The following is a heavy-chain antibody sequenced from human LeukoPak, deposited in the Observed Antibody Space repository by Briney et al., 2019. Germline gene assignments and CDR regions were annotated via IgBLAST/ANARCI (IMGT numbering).Heavy chain of an antibody. V-gene: IGHV3-66*01. CDR3: ARYCGGDCYSVSGFDY. CDR2: IYSGGST. D-gene: IGHD2-21*02. J-gene: IGHJ4*02. Sequence: PGGSLRLSCAVSGFTVSSNYMSWVRQAPGKGLEWVSAIYSGGSTYYADSVKGRFTISRDNSKNTLYLQMNSLRAEDTAVYYCARYCGGDCYSVSGFDYWGQGTLVTVSS. CDR1: GFTVSSNY.